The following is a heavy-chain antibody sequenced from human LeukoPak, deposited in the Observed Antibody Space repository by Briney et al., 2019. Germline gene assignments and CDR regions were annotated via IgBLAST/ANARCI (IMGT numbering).Heavy chain of an antibody. CDR1: GFTFSSYW. V-gene: IGHV3-7*03. J-gene: IGHJ4*02. CDR2: IKQDGREK. Sequence: PGGSLRLSCAASGFTFSSYWMSWVRQAPGKGREWVANIKQDGREKYYVDSVKGRFTISRDNAKNPLYLQMNSLRAEDTAVYYCSRSIAVAGTNFDYWGKGNLVTVSS. CDR3: SRSIAVAGTNFDY. D-gene: IGHD6-19*01.